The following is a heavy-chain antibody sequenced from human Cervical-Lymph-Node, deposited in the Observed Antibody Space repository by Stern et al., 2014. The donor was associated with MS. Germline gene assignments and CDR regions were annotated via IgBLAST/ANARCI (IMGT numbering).Heavy chain of an antibody. J-gene: IGHJ4*02. V-gene: IGHV5-51*01. CDR2: IFPGGSDI. CDR3: ARQRYFDY. CDR1: GYTFTSYW. Sequence: VQLVQSGPEVKRPGESLKISCQASGYTFTSYWIGWVRPMPGQGLEWIAIIFPGGSDISSSPSFQGQVTISADKSSSTASLQWNNLKASDTAIYYCARQRYFDYWGQGTLVTVSS.